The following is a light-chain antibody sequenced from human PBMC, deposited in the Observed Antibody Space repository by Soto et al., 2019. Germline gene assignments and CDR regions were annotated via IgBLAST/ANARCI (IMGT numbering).Light chain of an antibody. J-gene: IGKJ1*01. V-gene: IGKV1-5*01. CDR3: QQHNTYPWT. Sequence: DIQMTQSPSTLSASVGDRVTITCRASQSISSWLAWYQQKPGKAPKLLIYDASSLESGVPSRFSGSGSGTEFNLTISSLQPDDFATYYCQQHNTYPWTFGQGTKVEIK. CDR2: DAS. CDR1: QSISSW.